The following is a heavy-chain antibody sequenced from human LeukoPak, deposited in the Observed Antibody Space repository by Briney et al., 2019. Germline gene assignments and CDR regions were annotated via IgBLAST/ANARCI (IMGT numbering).Heavy chain of an antibody. CDR2: INPSGSST. Sequence: GASVKVSCKASGYSFTSHYMHWVRQAPGQGLEWMGLINPSGSSTLYAQKFQGRVTMTRDMSTTTDYMELSSLRSEDTAVYYCARGDSGYSSSTRNYYYYMDVWGKGTTVTVSS. V-gene: IGHV1-46*01. D-gene: IGHD6-6*01. CDR3: ARGDSGYSSSTRNYYYYMDV. CDR1: GYSFTSHY. J-gene: IGHJ6*03.